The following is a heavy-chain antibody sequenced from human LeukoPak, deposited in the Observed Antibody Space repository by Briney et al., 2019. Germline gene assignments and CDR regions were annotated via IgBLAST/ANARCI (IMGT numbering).Heavy chain of an antibody. CDR1: GGSISSSSYY. J-gene: IGHJ4*02. CDR2: IYYSGST. D-gene: IGHD5-24*01. Sequence: PSDTLSLTCTVSGGSISSSSYYWGWIRQPPGKGLEWIGSIYYSGSTYYNPSLKSRVTISVDTSKNQFSLKLSSVTAADTAVYYCATLPTRHGYKDYFDYWGQGTLVTVSS. V-gene: IGHV4-39*01. CDR3: ATLPTRHGYKDYFDY.